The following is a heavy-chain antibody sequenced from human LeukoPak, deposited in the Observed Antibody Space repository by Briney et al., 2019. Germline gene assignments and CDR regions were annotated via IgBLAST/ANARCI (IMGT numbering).Heavy chain of an antibody. CDR2: MYYSGST. Sequence: SETLSLTCTVSGGSISSSSYYWGWIRQPPGKGLEWIGSMYYSGSTYYNPSLKSRVTISVDTSKNQSSLKLRSVTAADTAVYYCAKTLGYSSFDYWGQGTLVTVSS. D-gene: IGHD3-22*01. J-gene: IGHJ4*02. CDR1: GGSISSSSYY. V-gene: IGHV4-39*01. CDR3: AKTLGYSSFDY.